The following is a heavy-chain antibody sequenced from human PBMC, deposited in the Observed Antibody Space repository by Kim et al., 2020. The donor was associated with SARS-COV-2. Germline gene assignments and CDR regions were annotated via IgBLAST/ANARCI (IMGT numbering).Heavy chain of an antibody. J-gene: IGHJ4*02. D-gene: IGHD5-12*01. V-gene: IGHV1-69*02. Sequence: FQGRVTITADKSTSTAYMELSSLRSEDTAVYYCARIPTFRDGYNYPSFDYWGQGTLVTVSS. CDR3: ARIPTFRDGYNYPSFDY.